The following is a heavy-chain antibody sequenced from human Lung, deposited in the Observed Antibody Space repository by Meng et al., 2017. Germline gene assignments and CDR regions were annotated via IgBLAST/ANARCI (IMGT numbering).Heavy chain of an antibody. CDR1: GGSISSSNYY. CDR2: IYNSGST. J-gene: IGHJ2*01. CDR3: ARGQKGYFDL. V-gene: IGHV4-30-4*01. Sequence: LLGSGPGLVNPSQTLSLTCTFLGGSISSSNYYWSWIRQPPGKGLEWSGHIYNSGSTYYNPSLKSRITISVDTSKNQFSLKLSSVTAADTAVYYCARGQKGYFDLWGRGTLVTVSS.